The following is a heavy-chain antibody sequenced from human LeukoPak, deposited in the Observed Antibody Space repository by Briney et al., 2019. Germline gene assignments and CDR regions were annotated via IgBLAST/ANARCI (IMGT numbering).Heavy chain of an antibody. CDR1: GGSFSGYY. V-gene: IGHV4-34*01. Sequence: SETLSLTCAVYGGSFSGYYWSCIRQPPGKGLEWIGEINHRGTTNYNPSLKSRVTMSVDRSKNQFSLKLSSVTAADTAVYYCARAGDSSGYCDSWGQGILVTVSS. CDR3: ARAGDSSGYCDS. D-gene: IGHD3-22*01. J-gene: IGHJ4*02. CDR2: INHRGTT.